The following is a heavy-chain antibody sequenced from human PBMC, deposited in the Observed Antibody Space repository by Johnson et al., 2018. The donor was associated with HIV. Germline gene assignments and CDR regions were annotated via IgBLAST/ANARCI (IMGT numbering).Heavy chain of an antibody. D-gene: IGHD1-7*01. CDR1: GFTFSSYA. V-gene: IGHV3-30*04. Sequence: VQLVESGGGVVQPGRSLRLSCAASGFTFSSYAMHWVRQAPGKGLEWVAVISYDGSNKYYADSLKGRFTISRDNAKNSLYLQMNSLRAEDTAVYYCAREATGTTNAFYMWGQGTMVTVSS. CDR2: ISYDGSNK. CDR3: AREATGTTNAFYM. J-gene: IGHJ3*02.